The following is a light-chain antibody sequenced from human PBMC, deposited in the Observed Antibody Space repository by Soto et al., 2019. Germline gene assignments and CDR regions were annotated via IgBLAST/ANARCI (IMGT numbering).Light chain of an antibody. CDR1: QSVSSD. CDR2: GAS. J-gene: IGKJ2*01. Sequence: EIVMTQSPDTLSVSPGERVTLSCRASQSVSSDLAWYQQQPGQAPRLLIYGASTRATDIAARFSGSGSGTEFTRTIRSLQSEDFAVYYCHQYNNWPPYTFGQGTKLEIK. CDR3: HQYNNWPPYT. V-gene: IGKV3-15*01.